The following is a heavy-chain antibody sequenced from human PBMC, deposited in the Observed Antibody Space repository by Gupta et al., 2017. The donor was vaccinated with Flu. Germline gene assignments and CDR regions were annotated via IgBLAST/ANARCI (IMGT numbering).Heavy chain of an antibody. CDR1: GFTFSSYA. CDR3: AKDRAYSSGWYFSAFDI. Sequence: EVQLLESGGGLVQPGGSLRLSCSASGFTFSSYAISWVRQAPGKGLEWVSAISGSGGSTYYADSVKGRFTISRDNSKNTLYLQMNSLRAEDTAVYYCAKDRAYSSGWYFSAFDIWGQGTMVTVSS. V-gene: IGHV3-23*01. CDR2: ISGSGGST. J-gene: IGHJ3*02. D-gene: IGHD6-19*01.